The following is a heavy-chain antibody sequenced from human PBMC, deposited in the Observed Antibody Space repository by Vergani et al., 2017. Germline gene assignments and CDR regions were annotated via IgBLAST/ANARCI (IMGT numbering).Heavy chain of an antibody. J-gene: IGHJ3*02. D-gene: IGHD3-10*01. CDR1: GFTFGDHG. V-gene: IGHV3-49*03. Sequence: VQLVESGGGVVQPGRSLRLSCAASGFTFGDHGIHWFRQAPGQGLEWVGGIRSKAYGQATIYAASVKGRFTISRDDSKSIAYLQMNNLQTEDTAMYYCVRDQVTMLRGSDALDIWGQGTMVTVSS. CDR2: IRSKAYGQAT. CDR3: VRDQVTMLRGSDALDI.